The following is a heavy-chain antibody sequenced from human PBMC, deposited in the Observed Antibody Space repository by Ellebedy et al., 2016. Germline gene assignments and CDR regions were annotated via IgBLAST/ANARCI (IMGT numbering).Heavy chain of an antibody. Sequence: GESLKISXAASGFTFSSYGMHWVRQAPGKGLEWVTIISYDGSNKYSADSVKGRFTISRDNSKSTLYLQMNSLRPEDTAVYYCAKDLRRDYSNPGSAAGLFDYWGQGTLVTVSS. CDR2: ISYDGSNK. J-gene: IGHJ4*02. CDR3: AKDLRRDYSNPGSAAGLFDY. V-gene: IGHV3-30*18. D-gene: IGHD4-11*01. CDR1: GFTFSSYG.